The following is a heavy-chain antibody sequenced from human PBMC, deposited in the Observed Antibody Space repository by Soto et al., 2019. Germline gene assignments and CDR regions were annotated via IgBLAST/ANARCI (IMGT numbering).Heavy chain of an antibody. CDR1: GFTFSSYE. Sequence: EVQLVESGGGLVQPGGSLRLSCAASGFTFSSYEMNWVRQAPGKGLEWVSYISSSGSTIYYADSVKGRFTISRDNAKNSLYLQMNSLRAEDTAVYYCARYVGYSSGWYPYWGQGTLVTVSS. J-gene: IGHJ4*02. CDR2: ISSSGSTI. V-gene: IGHV3-48*03. CDR3: ARYVGYSSGWYPY. D-gene: IGHD6-19*01.